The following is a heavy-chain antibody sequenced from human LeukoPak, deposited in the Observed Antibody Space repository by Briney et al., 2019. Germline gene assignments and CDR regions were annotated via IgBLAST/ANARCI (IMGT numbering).Heavy chain of an antibody. CDR1: GFTFSSYS. Sequence: GGSLRLSCAASGFTFSSYSMNWVRQAPGKGLEWVSSISSSSSYIYYADSVKGRFTISRDNFKNTLYLQMNSLRAEDTAVYYCARQEVELAAFDYWGQGTLVTVSS. D-gene: IGHD1-26*01. J-gene: IGHJ4*02. V-gene: IGHV3-21*01. CDR2: ISSSSSYI. CDR3: ARQEVELAAFDY.